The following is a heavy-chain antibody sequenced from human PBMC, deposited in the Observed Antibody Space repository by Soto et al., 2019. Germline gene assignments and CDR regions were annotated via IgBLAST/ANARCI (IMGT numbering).Heavy chain of an antibody. J-gene: IGHJ5*02. V-gene: IGHV3-53*01. Sequence: EVQLVESGGGLIQPGGSLRLSCAASGFSVSNHFMNWVRQAPGKGLEWVSVMYSGGYTYYADSVKGRFSISRDISKNTVYLQMNSLRAEDTAMYYCAGSGSYVNGYDLCGQGTPVTVSS. CDR1: GFSVSNHF. CDR2: MYSGGYT. D-gene: IGHD1-26*01. CDR3: AGSGSYVNGYDL.